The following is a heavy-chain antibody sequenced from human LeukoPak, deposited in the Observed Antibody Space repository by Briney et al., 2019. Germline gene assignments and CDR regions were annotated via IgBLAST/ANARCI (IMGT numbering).Heavy chain of an antibody. J-gene: IGHJ6*02. CDR3: ARDWGPSYYDFWSGPFYGMDV. CDR1: GGTFSSYA. D-gene: IGHD3-3*01. Sequence: SVKVSCKASGGTFSSYAISWVRQAPGQGLEWMGGIIPIFGTANYAQKFQGRVTITADESTSTAYMELSSLRSEDTAVYYCARDWGPSYYDFWSGPFYGMDVWGQGTTVTVSS. CDR2: IIPIFGTA. V-gene: IGHV1-69*13.